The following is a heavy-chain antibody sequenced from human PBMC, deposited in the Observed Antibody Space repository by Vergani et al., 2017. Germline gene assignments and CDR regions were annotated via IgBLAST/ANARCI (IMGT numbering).Heavy chain of an antibody. CDR3: ARDVRGGSSSIYYYYGMDV. CDR1: GYTFTSYY. V-gene: IGHV1-46*01. D-gene: IGHD6-6*01. J-gene: IGHJ6*02. CDR2: INPSGGST. Sequence: QVPLVPSGAEVKKPGASVKVSCKASGYTFTSYYMHWVRQAPGQGLEWMGIINPSGGSTSYAQKFQGRVTMTRDTSTSTVYMELSSLRSEDTAVYYCARDVRGGSSSIYYYYGMDVWGQGTTVTVSS.